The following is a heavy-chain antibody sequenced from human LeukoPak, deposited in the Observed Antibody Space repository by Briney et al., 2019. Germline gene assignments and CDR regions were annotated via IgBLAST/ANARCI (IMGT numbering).Heavy chain of an antibody. V-gene: IGHV3-11*04. CDR3: ARGIWYYFDY. Sequence: PGGSLRLSCTASGFPFSDFYMAWIRQPPGRGLEYIAYISSGGTSISYADSVKGRFTISRDNAKNSLYLQMNSLRAEDTAVYYCARGIWYYFDYWGQGTLVTVSS. J-gene: IGHJ4*02. CDR2: ISSGGTSI. D-gene: IGHD2-15*01. CDR1: GFPFSDFY.